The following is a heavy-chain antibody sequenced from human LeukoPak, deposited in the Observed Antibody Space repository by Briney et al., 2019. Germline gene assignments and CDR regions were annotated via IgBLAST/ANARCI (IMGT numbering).Heavy chain of an antibody. J-gene: IGHJ1*01. CDR2: ISGSGGST. Sequence: GGSLRLSCAASGFTFSSYAMSWVRQAPGKGLEWVSAISGSGGSTYYADSVKGRFTISRDNLKKTVFLQMRSLRADDTGVYFCAKDSAGLGATIFEDWGQGTLVTVSS. V-gene: IGHV3-23*01. CDR3: AKDSAGLGATIFED. D-gene: IGHD1-26*01. CDR1: GFTFSSYA.